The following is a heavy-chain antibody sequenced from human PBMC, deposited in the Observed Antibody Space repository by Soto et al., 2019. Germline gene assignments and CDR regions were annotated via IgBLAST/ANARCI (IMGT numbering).Heavy chain of an antibody. CDR3: ARDRLIATAGTARHYFGLDV. V-gene: IGHV4-31*03. Sequence: SETLSLTCTVSGCSITSGGYYWSWVLQNPRRGLEWIGNIYYSGNTYYNPSLKSRLTISVDTSKNQFSLNLSSVTAADTAVYYCARDRLIATAGTARHYFGLDVWGQGTTVTVSS. CDR2: IYYSGNT. CDR1: GCSITSGGYY. D-gene: IGHD6-13*01. J-gene: IGHJ6*02.